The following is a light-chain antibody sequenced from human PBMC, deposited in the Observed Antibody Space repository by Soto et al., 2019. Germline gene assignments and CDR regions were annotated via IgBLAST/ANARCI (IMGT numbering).Light chain of an antibody. J-gene: IGLJ1*01. CDR2: DNN. V-gene: IGLV1-51*01. CDR3: GTWDNGLSAYV. Sequence: QSVLTQPPSVSAAPGQKVTISCSGGGSNIGNNYVSWYQQLPGTAPKLLIYDNNRRPSGIPDRFSGSKSGTSATLGITGLQTGDEADYYCGTWDNGLSAYVFGTGTKVTVL. CDR1: GSNIGNNY.